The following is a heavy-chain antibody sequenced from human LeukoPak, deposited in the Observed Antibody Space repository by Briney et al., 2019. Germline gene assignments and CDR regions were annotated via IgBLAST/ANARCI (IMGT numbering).Heavy chain of an antibody. Sequence: PSETLSLTCTVSGDSISNNYWGWIRQPPGKGLEWIAYLYYTGSTYYNPSLQSRVSISADTSKKQVSLKMTSVTAADTAIYYCARMEEHRLHATMAFDFWGRGTAVTVSA. CDR3: ARMEEHRLHATMAFDF. CDR1: GDSISNNY. CDR2: LYYTGST. D-gene: IGHD6-25*01. V-gene: IGHV4-59*01. J-gene: IGHJ3*01.